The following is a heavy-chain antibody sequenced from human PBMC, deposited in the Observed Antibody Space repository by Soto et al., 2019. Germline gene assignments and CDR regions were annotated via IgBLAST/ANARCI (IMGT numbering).Heavy chain of an antibody. CDR2: IKKDGSEQ. Sequence: EVQLVESGGGLVQAGESLTLSCAASGFKFSDYWMTWVRQAPGKGLEWLANIKKDGSEQYYVPSVRGRFIISRDNAENSFSLQLNRLRSDDTGVYFCARRSTSGCAPFDNWGQGTRVTVS. V-gene: IGHV3-7*01. J-gene: IGHJ4*02. D-gene: IGHD6-19*01. CDR3: ARRSTSGCAPFDN. CDR1: GFKFSDYW.